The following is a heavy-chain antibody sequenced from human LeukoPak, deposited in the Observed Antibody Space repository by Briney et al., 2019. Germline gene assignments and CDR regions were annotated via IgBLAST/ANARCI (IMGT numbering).Heavy chain of an antibody. CDR2: ISSSSNYI. CDR1: GFTFSSYN. Sequence: PGGSLRLSCAPSGFTFSSYNLNWVRQAPGKGLEWVSTISSSSNYIYYADSVKGRFTISRDNAKNSLYLQVNSLTAEDTAVYYCARGLPYNDAFDIWGQGTMVTVSS. J-gene: IGHJ3*02. CDR3: ARGLPYNDAFDI. D-gene: IGHD4-11*01. V-gene: IGHV3-21*01.